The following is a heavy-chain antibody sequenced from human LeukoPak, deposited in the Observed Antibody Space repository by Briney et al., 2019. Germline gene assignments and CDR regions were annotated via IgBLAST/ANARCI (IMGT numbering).Heavy chain of an antibody. CDR2: ISDDGRNK. J-gene: IGHJ6*01. CDR1: GFTFSMFG. V-gene: IGHV3-30*18. CDR3: AKQCPDGWNQYHYGWDD. D-gene: IGHD2-8*01. Sequence: GGSLSLSCAASGFTFSMFGVHWERQAPGKGLEWVAVISDDGRNKYYAESVKGRITISRDNSKNTLYLQMNSLRAEDTAVYHCAKQCPDGWNQYHYGWDDWGRETAVIVSS.